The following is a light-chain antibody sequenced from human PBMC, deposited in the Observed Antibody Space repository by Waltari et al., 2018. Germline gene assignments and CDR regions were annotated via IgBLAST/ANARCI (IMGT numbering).Light chain of an antibody. Sequence: DIQMTQSPSILSASVGDRVTITCRASQNIGRWLAWYQQNPGKAPKVLIYEVSSLQSGAPSRFSGSGSGTEFILTITSLQPDDIASYYCQQYDNEWSFGQGTKVEI. CDR1: QNIGRW. CDR2: EVS. CDR3: QQYDNEWS. J-gene: IGKJ1*01. V-gene: IGKV1-5*03.